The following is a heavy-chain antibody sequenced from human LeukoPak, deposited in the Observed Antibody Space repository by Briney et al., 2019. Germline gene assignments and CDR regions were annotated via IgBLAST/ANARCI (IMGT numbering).Heavy chain of an antibody. D-gene: IGHD6-19*01. CDR3: AKDRPVAPHDY. J-gene: IGHJ4*02. CDR2: IYSAGST. Sequence: GGSLRLSCAASGFTVSSNYMNWVRQAPGKGLEWVSVIYSAGSTYYADSVKGRFTISRDNSKNTLYLQMNSLRAEDTAVYYCAKDRPVAPHDYWGQGTLVTVSS. CDR1: GFTVSSNY. V-gene: IGHV3-53*01.